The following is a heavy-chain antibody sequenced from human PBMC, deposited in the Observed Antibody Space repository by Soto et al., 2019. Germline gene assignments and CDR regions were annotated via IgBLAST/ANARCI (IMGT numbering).Heavy chain of an antibody. V-gene: IGHV4-34*01. CDR2: IDHSATT. J-gene: IGHJ3*01. D-gene: IGHD6-6*01. CDR1: GGSLSEYY. CDR3: ARGDIAARLQT. Sequence: QVQLQQWGAGLLKPSETLSLTCAVYGGSLSEYYWSWIRQPPRKGLEWIGEIDHSATTSYHPSLKSRATISLDTSESQFSLKLSSVTAADTAVYYCARGDIAARLQTWGPGTVVTVSS.